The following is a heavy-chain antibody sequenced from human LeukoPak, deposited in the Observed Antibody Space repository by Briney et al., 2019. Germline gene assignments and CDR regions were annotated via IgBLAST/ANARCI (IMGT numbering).Heavy chain of an antibody. D-gene: IGHD2/OR15-2a*01. CDR3: ARGGGSFHDY. J-gene: IGHJ4*02. CDR2: ISYDGSNK. CDR1: GFTFSSYG. V-gene: IGHV3-30*19. Sequence: PGGSLRLSCAASGFTFSSYGMHWVRQAPGKGLEWVAIISYDGSNKYYADSVKGRFTISRDNSKNTLYLQMNSLRADDTAVYYCARGGGSFHDYWGQGTLVTVSS.